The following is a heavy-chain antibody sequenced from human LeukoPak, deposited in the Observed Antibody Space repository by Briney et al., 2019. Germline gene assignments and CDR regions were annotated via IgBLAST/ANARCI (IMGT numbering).Heavy chain of an antibody. V-gene: IGHV3-11*01. Sequence: GGSLRLSCAASGFTFSDHYMSWIRQAPGKGLEWLSYISSSGSTIYYADSVKGRFTVSRDNAKNSLYLRMDNLRAEDTAVYYCARNYGEWIRVECYYFDCWGQGTLVTVSS. CDR2: ISSSGSTI. CDR3: ARNYGEWIRVECYYFDC. J-gene: IGHJ4*02. D-gene: IGHD5-18*01. CDR1: GFTFSDHY.